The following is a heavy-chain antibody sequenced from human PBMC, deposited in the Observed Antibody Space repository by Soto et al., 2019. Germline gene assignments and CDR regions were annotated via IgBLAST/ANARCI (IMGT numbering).Heavy chain of an antibody. Sequence: PSETLSLTCTISGGSISSGGYYWSWIRQHPGKGLEWIGYIYYSGSTYYNPSLKSRVTISVDTSKNQFSLKLSSVTAADTAVYYCARDKRDPWVPTTYYYYGMDVWGQGTTVTVSS. CDR1: GGSISSGGYY. CDR3: ARDKRDPWVPTTYYYYGMDV. J-gene: IGHJ6*02. CDR2: IYYSGST. D-gene: IGHD1-1*01. V-gene: IGHV4-31*03.